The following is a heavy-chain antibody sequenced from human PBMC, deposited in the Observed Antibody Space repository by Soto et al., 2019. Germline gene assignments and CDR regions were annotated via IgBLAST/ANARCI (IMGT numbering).Heavy chain of an antibody. J-gene: IGHJ6*02. Sequence: GASVKVSCKASGYTFTSYGISWVRQAPGQGLEWMGWISAYNGNTNYAQKLQGRVTMTTDTSTSTAYMELRSLRSDDTAVYYCARFGVLTVTTAYYYYYGMDVWGQGTTVTVSS. CDR1: GYTFTSYG. CDR2: ISAYNGNT. V-gene: IGHV1-18*01. D-gene: IGHD4-17*01. CDR3: ARFGVLTVTTAYYYYYGMDV.